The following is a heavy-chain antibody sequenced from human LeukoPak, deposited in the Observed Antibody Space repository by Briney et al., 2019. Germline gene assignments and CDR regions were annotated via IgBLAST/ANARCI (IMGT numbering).Heavy chain of an antibody. D-gene: IGHD1-26*01. Sequence: GGSLRLSCAASGFTFSNYDIHWVRRATGKGLEWVSGVGTAGDPFYTGSVKGRFTISRENAKNSLYLQMNSLRAGDTAVYYCARGSAIVGATGYYNGMDVWGQGTTVTVSS. CDR3: ARGSAIVGATGYYNGMDV. CDR2: VGTAGDP. CDR1: GFTFSNYD. V-gene: IGHV3-13*05. J-gene: IGHJ6*02.